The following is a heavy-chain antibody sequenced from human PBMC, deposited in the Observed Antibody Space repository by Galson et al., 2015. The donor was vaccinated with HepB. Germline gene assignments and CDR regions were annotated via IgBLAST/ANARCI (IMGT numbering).Heavy chain of an antibody. Sequence: SLRLSCAASGFSFSSYAMYWVRQAPGKGLEWVVVISYDGSNKYYADSVKGRFTISRDNSKNSLYLQMNSLRAEDTAVYYCVRPGWLSDAFDIWGQGTMVTVSS. J-gene: IGHJ3*02. CDR1: GFSFSSYA. D-gene: IGHD2-15*01. CDR2: ISYDGSNK. CDR3: VRPGWLSDAFDI. V-gene: IGHV3-30-3*01.